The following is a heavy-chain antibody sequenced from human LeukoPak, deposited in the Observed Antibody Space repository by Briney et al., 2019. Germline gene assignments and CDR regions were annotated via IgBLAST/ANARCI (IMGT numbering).Heavy chain of an antibody. CDR1: GGSFSGYY. J-gene: IGHJ4*02. CDR2: INHSGST. CDR3: ARNHYDYVWGSYRYGRPYYFDY. V-gene: IGHV4-34*01. D-gene: IGHD3-16*02. Sequence: PSETLSLTCAVYGGSFSGYYWSWIRQPPGKGLEWIGEINHSGSTNYNPSLKSRVTISVDTSKNQFSLKLSSVTAADTAVYYRARNHYDYVWGSYRYGRPYYFDYWGQGTLVTVSS.